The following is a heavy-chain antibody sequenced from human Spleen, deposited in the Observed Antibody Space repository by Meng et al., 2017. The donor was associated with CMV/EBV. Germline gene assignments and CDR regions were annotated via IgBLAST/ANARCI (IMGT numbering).Heavy chain of an antibody. CDR2: FYFSGST. D-gene: IGHD2-2*01. J-gene: IGHJ6*02. Sequence: SETLSLTCTVSGGSIGSGGYFWSWIRQHPGKGLEWIGDFYFSGSTYYNPSLKSRVTISGDTSKNQFTLKLTSVTAADTAVYYCARDRGYCGTTRCYYYGMDVWGQGTTVTVSS. CDR1: GGSIGSGGYF. CDR3: ARDRGYCGTTRCYYYGMDV. V-gene: IGHV4-31*03.